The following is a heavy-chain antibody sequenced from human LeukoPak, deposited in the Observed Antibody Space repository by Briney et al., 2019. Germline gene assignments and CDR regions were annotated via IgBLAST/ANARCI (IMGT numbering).Heavy chain of an antibody. Sequence: PSETLSLTCTVSGGSISSSSYYWGWIRQPPGKGLEWIGEINHSGSTNYNPSLKSRVTISVDTSKNQFSLKLSSVTAADTAVYYCARIGRRGAFDIWGQGTMVTVSS. D-gene: IGHD3-16*01. CDR3: ARIGRRGAFDI. CDR2: INHSGST. CDR1: GGSISSSSYY. J-gene: IGHJ3*02. V-gene: IGHV4-39*07.